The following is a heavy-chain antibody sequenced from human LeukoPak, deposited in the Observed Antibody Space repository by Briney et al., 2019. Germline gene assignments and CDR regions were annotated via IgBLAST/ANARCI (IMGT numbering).Heavy chain of an antibody. CDR2: IYYSGST. Sequence: SETLSLTCTVSGGSISSYYWSWIRQPPGKGLEWIGYIYYSGSTNYNPSLKSRVPISVDTSKNQFSLKLSSVTAADTAVYYCATVDYGGNFDYWGQGTLVTVSS. D-gene: IGHD4-23*01. J-gene: IGHJ4*02. CDR1: GGSISSYY. CDR3: ATVDYGGNFDY. V-gene: IGHV4-59*01.